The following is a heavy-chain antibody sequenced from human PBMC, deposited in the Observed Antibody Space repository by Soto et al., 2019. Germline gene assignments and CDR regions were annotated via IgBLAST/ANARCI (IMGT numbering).Heavy chain of an antibody. CDR1: GFTFRNFD. CDR3: WSRPPTAGHEPFDH. CDR2: ISHDGGLT. V-gene: IGHV3-23*01. J-gene: IGHJ5*02. Sequence: GGSLRLSCEASGFTFRNFDMGWVRQAPGKGLEWVSGISHDGGLTFYADSLKGRFTISRDNSKNTVYLQLNRLRAEDTALYYCWSRPPTAGHEPFDHWGQGTLVTVSS. D-gene: IGHD4-4*01.